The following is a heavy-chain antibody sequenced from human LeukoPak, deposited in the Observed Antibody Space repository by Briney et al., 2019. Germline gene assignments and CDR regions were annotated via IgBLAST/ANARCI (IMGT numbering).Heavy chain of an antibody. V-gene: IGHV3-23*01. J-gene: IGHJ6*02. CDR3: ARDWLDRIPWFGELLYYYYGMDV. D-gene: IGHD3-10*01. CDR1: GFTFSSYA. CDR2: ISGSGGST. Sequence: GGSLRLSCAASGFTFSSYAMSWVRQAPGKGLEWVSAISGSGGSTYYADSVKGRFTISRDNSKNTLYLQMNSLRAEDTAVYYCARDWLDRIPWFGELLYYYYGMDVWAKGPRSPSP.